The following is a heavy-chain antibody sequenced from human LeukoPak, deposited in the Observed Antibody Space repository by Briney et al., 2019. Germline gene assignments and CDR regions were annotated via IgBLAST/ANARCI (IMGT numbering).Heavy chain of an antibody. CDR3: ARQGYEDGYNSGVTP. V-gene: IGHV4-39*01. D-gene: IGHD5-24*01. CDR1: GGSISSSSYY. J-gene: IGHJ5*02. CDR2: IYYSGST. Sequence: PSETLSLTCTVSGGSISSSSYYWGWIRQPPGKGLEWIGSIYYSGSTYYNPSLKSRVTISVDTSKNQFSLKLSSVTAADTAVYYCARQGYEDGYNSGVTPWGQGTLVTVSS.